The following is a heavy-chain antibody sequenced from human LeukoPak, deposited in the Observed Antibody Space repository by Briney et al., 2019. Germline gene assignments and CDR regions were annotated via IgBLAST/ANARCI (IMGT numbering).Heavy chain of an antibody. CDR1: VFTFSSYG. CDR3: AKSRVWKLQPALVDIDDY. Sequence: GGSLRLSCGASVFTFSSYGMHWVRQARGKGLEWVAFMRYDGSNKYYADSVKGRYTVSRDNSKNTLYVQMDRLRSEDTAVYYRAKSRVWKLQPALVDIDDYWGQGNLVTVSS. J-gene: IGHJ4*02. CDR2: MRYDGSNK. D-gene: IGHD4-11*01. V-gene: IGHV3-30*02.